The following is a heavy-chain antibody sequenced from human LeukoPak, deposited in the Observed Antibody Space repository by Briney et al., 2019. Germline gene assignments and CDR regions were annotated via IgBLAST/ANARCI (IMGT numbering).Heavy chain of an antibody. CDR3: ARLAVAGTSDAFDI. J-gene: IGHJ3*02. Sequence: PSETLSLTCTVSGASINPFYWTWIRQSPGKGLEWIGYIYYTGKTNYNPSLESRVTISVDTSKNQFSLKLSSVTAADTAVYYCARLAVAGTSDAFDIWGQGTMVTVSS. CDR2: IYYTGKT. CDR1: GASINPFY. D-gene: IGHD6-19*01. V-gene: IGHV4-59*12.